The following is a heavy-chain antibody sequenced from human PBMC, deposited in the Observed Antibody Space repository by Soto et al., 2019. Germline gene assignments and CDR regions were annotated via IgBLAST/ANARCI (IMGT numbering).Heavy chain of an antibody. CDR1: GYTFTSYA. CDR3: ATAIADDAFDI. V-gene: IGHV1-3*01. J-gene: IGHJ3*02. CDR2: NNAGNGNT. D-gene: IGHD2-2*01. Sequence: QVQLVQSGAEVKTPGASVKVSCKASGYTFTSYAMHWVRQAPGQRLERMGWNNAGNGNTKYSQKFQGRVTITRDTSASTAYMELSSLRSEDTAVYYCATAIADDAFDIWGRGTMVTVSS.